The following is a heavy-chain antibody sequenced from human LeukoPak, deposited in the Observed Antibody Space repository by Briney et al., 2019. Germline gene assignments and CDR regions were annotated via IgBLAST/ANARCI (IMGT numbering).Heavy chain of an antibody. CDR3: AKDMGGDGYNGD. CDR1: GGTFSSYA. D-gene: IGHD5-24*01. V-gene: IGHV1-69*04. Sequence: SVKVSCKASGGTFSSYAISWVRQAPGQGLEWMGRIIPILGIANYAQKFQGRVTITADKSTSTAYMELSSLGSEDTAVYYCAKDMGGDGYNGDWGQGTLVTVSS. CDR2: IIPILGIA. J-gene: IGHJ4*02.